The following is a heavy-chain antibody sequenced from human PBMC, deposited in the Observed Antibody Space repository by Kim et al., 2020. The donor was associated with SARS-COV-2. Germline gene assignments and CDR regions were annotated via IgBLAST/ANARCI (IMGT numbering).Heavy chain of an antibody. CDR1: GFTFSSYA. V-gene: IGHV3-23*01. CDR2: ISGSGGST. D-gene: IGHD2-2*02. CDR3: AKLYCSSTSCYKVDAFDI. J-gene: IGHJ3*02. Sequence: GGSLRLSCAASGFTFSSYAMSWVRQAPGKGLEWVSAISGSGGSTYYADSVKGRFTIYRDNSKNTLYLQMNSLRAEDTAVYYCAKLYCSSTSCYKVDAFDIWGQGTMVTVSS.